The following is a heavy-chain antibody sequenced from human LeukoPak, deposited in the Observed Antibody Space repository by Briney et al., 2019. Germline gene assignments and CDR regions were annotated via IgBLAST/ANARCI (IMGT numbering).Heavy chain of an antibody. D-gene: IGHD3-3*01. Sequence: SETLSLTCTVSGGSISSYYWSWIRQPPGKGLEWIGYIYYSGSTNYNPSLKSRVTISVDTSKNQFSLKLSSVTAADTAVYYCARNTYYDFWSGSYFDYWGQGNPGHRLL. V-gene: IGHV4-59*01. CDR3: ARNTYYDFWSGSYFDY. J-gene: IGHJ4*02. CDR1: GGSISSYY. CDR2: IYYSGST.